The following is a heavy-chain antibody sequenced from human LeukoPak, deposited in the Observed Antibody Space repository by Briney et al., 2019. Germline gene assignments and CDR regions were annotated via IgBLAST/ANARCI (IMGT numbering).Heavy chain of an antibody. CDR1: GFTFSSYN. Sequence: GGSLRLSCAASGFTFSSYNMNWVRQAPGKGLEWVSSISSSSSYIYYADSVKGRFTISRDNAKNSLYLQMNSLRAEDTAVYYCARWFGFGELSHLDYWGQGTLVTVSS. J-gene: IGHJ4*02. D-gene: IGHD3-10*01. V-gene: IGHV3-21*01. CDR3: ARWFGFGELSHLDY. CDR2: ISSSSSYI.